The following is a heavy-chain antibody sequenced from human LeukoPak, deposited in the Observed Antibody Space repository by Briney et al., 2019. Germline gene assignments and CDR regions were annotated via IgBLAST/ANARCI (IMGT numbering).Heavy chain of an antibody. CDR2: IYCSGST. V-gene: IGHV4-39*01. J-gene: IGHJ4*02. D-gene: IGHD3-22*01. CDR3: ARITYYYDSSGYFDY. Sequence: PSETLSLTCTVSGGSISSSSYYWGWIRQPPGKGLEWIGSIYCSGSTYYNPSLKSRVTISVDTSKNQFSLKLSSVTAADTAVYYCARITYYYDSSGYFDYWGQGTLVTVSS. CDR1: GGSISSSSYY.